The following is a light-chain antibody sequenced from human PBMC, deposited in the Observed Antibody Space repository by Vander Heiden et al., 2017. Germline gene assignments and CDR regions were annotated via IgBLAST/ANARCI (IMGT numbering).Light chain of an antibody. CDR1: QSVSSSY. V-gene: IGKV3-20*01. CDR2: GAS. Sequence: EIVLTQSPGTLSLSPGERATLSCRASQSVSSSYLAWYQQKPGQAPRLLIYGASSSSTGIPDRFSGSGSVTDFTLTISRLEPEDFAVYYCHQECSSPYTFGQGTKLEIK. J-gene: IGKJ2*01. CDR3: HQECSSPYT.